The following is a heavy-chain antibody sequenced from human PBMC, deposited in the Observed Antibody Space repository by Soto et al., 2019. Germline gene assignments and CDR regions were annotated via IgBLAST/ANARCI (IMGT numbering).Heavy chain of an antibody. J-gene: IGHJ4*02. CDR1: GASINTGGYY. CDR2: VYYSGTT. CDR3: ARTTAVPNTLRSRYFFDY. Sequence: SETLSLTCNVSGASINTGGYYWSWIRQPPGKRLEWIGYVYYSGTTNYNPSLKSRVTISVDLSKNQFSLRLSSVTTADTALYYCARTTAVPNTLRSRYFFDYWGQGTLVTVSS. V-gene: IGHV4-61*08. D-gene: IGHD4-17*01.